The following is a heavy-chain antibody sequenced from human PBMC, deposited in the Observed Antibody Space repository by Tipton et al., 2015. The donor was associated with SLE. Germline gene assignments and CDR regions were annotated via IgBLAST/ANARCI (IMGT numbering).Heavy chain of an antibody. J-gene: IGHJ4*02. Sequence: GLVKPSQTLSLTCTVSGGSISSGGYYWSWIRQHPGKGLEWIGYIYYSGSTNYNPSLKSRVTISVDTSKNQFSLKLSSVTATDTAVYYGARARLSGDGYNRLTHFFDYWGQGTLVTVSS. V-gene: IGHV4-31*03. D-gene: IGHD5-24*01. CDR1: GGSISSGGYY. CDR3: ARARLSGDGYNRLTHFFDY. CDR2: IYYSGST.